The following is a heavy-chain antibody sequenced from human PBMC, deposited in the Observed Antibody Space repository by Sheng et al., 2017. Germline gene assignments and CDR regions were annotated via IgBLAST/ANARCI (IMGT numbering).Heavy chain of an antibody. Sequence: EVQLVESGGDLVQVGGSLRLSCAASGFTFRNYAINWVRQAPGKGLEWVSGINGGGDITYYADSVKGRFTISRDNSKNTVHLQMNRLRAEDTAVFYCARDGNPFDRSVGPFDPWAREPRSPSPQ. V-gene: IGHV3-23*04. CDR3: ARDGNPFDRSVGPFDP. J-gene: IGHJ5*02. D-gene: IGHD3-22*01. CDR1: GFTFRNYA. CDR2: INGGGDIT.